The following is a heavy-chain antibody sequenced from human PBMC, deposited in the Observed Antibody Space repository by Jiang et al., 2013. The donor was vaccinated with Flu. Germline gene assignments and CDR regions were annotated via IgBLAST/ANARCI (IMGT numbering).Heavy chain of an antibody. CDR2: INLNAGVT. Sequence: SGAEVKKPGASVKVSCEASGYNFPDSYMHWVRQTRGQGLEWMGWINLNAGVTNYAPRFQGRVIMTRDTSINTGYMELSSLTSDDTAMYYCARDKNGEFDFWGQGTLVTVSP. V-gene: IGHV1-2*02. CDR1: GYNFPDSY. D-gene: IGHD2-8*01. CDR3: ARDKNGEFDF. J-gene: IGHJ4*02.